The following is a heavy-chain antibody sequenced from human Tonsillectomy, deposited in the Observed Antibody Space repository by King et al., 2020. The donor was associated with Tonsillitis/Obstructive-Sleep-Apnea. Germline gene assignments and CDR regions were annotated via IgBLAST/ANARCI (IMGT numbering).Heavy chain of an antibody. Sequence: VQLVESGGGLVQPGGSLRLSCAASGFTFSSYSMNWVRQAPGKGLEWVSYISSSSSTIYYAYSVKGRFTISRDNAKNSLYLQMNSLRDEDTAVYYCARDSVGYCSGGSCRWGQGTLVTVSS. CDR2: ISSSSSTI. V-gene: IGHV3-48*02. J-gene: IGHJ4*02. D-gene: IGHD2-15*01. CDR3: ARDSVGYCSGGSCR. CDR1: GFTFSSYS.